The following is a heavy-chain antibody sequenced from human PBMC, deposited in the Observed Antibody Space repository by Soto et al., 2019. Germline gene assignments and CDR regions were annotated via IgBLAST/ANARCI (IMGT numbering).Heavy chain of an antibody. J-gene: IGHJ1*01. CDR3: AKGGDYYDYGDYGREYFQH. V-gene: IGHV3-23*01. CDR2: ISGSGGST. Sequence: GGSLRLSCAASGFTFSSYAMSWVRQAPGKGLEWVSAISGSGGSTYYADSVKGRFTISRDNSKNTLYLQMNSLRAEDTAVYYCAKGGDYYDYGDYGREYFQHWGQGTLVTVSS. D-gene: IGHD4-17*01. CDR1: GFTFSSYA.